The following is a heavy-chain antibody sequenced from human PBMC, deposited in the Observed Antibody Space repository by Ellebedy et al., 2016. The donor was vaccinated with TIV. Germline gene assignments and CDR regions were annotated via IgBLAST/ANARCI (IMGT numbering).Heavy chain of an antibody. CDR3: ASGFRHYGAYDI. J-gene: IGHJ3*02. CDR1: GFSLRFYI. D-gene: IGHD3-16*01. Sequence: GGSLRLSXAASGFSLRFYIMNWVRQAPGKGLEWVSYIGSSGTTTYYADSVKGRFTISRDNGKNTLYLQMNSLRGEDTAIYYCASGFRHYGAYDIWGQGTMVTVSS. CDR2: IGSSGTTT. V-gene: IGHV3-48*04.